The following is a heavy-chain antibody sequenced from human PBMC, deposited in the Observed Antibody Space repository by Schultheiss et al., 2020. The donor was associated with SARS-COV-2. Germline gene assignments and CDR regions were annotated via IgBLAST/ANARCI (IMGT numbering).Heavy chain of an antibody. J-gene: IGHJ6*02. D-gene: IGHD3-10*01. V-gene: IGHV3-23*01. Sequence: GESLKISCAASGFTFSSYTMSWVRQAPGKGLEWVSAISSSGSNTYYADSVKGRFTISRDNSKNTLYLQMNSLRAADTAVYYCYLRGVISDFYGMDVWGQGTTVTVSS. CDR3: YLRGVISDFYGMDV. CDR1: GFTFSSYT. CDR2: ISSSGSNT.